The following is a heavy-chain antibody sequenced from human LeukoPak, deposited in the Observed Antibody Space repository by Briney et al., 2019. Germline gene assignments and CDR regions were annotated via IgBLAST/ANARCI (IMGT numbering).Heavy chain of an antibody. J-gene: IGHJ4*02. D-gene: IGHD5-18*01. CDR3: ARVYVDTAMYDY. V-gene: IGHV4-39*07. CDR1: GGSISSSSYY. Sequence: SETLSLTCTVSGGSISSSSYYWGWIRQPPGKGLEWIGSIYYSGSTYYNPSLKSRVTISVGTSKNQFSLKLSSVTAADTAVYYCARVYVDTAMYDYWGQGTLVTVSS. CDR2: IYYSGST.